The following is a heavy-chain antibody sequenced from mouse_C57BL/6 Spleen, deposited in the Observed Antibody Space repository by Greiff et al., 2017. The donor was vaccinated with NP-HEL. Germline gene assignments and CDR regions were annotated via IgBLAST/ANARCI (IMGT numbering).Heavy chain of an antibody. Sequence: VKLVESGPGLVAPSQSLSITCTVSGFSLTSYAISWVRQPPGKGLEWLGVIWTGGGTNYNSALKSRLSISKDNSKSQVFLKMNSLQTDDTARYYCAREDYGSSYVGDFDYWGQGTTLTVSS. J-gene: IGHJ2*01. CDR1: GFSLTSYA. D-gene: IGHD1-1*01. CDR3: AREDYGSSYVGDFDY. V-gene: IGHV2-9-1*01. CDR2: IWTGGGT.